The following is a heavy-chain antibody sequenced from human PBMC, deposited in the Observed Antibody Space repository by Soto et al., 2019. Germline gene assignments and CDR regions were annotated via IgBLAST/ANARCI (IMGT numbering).Heavy chain of an antibody. V-gene: IGHV3-30-3*01. Sequence: GGSLRLSCTASRFAFSSYDMHWVRQAPGKGLEWVAVISYDGSNEYYADSVKGRFTISRDNSKNTLYLQMNSLRPEDSGLYFCARGGLGSGWYHFDSWGQGTLVTVSS. J-gene: IGHJ4*02. CDR1: RFAFSSYD. CDR2: ISYDGSNE. CDR3: ARGGLGSGWYHFDS. D-gene: IGHD6-19*01.